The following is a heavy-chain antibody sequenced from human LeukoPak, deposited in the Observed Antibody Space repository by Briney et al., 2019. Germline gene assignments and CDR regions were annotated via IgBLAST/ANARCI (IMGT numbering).Heavy chain of an antibody. CDR3: ATMVRGVIHY. D-gene: IGHD3-10*01. V-gene: IGHV4-39*01. CDR2: IYSSGST. CDR1: GGSIDSSSYY. J-gene: IGHJ4*02. Sequence: SETLSLTCTVSGGSIDSSSYYWGWIRQPPGKGLEWIGSIYSSGSTYYNPSLKSRVTISVDTSKNQFSLKLSSVTAADTAVYYCATMVRGVIHYWGQGTLVTVSS.